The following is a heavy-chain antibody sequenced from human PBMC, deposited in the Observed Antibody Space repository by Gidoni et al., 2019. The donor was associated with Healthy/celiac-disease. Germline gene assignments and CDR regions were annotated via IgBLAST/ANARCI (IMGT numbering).Heavy chain of an antibody. Sequence: EVQLVESGGGLVQPGGSLRLSCAAGGLTWSSYAMSWVRQAPGKGLEWVAAISGSGGSTYYADSVKGRFTISRDNSKNTLYLQMNSLRAEDTAVYYCAKDLSSSWFNWFDPWGQGTLVTVSS. CDR3: AKDLSSSWFNWFDP. D-gene: IGHD6-13*01. V-gene: IGHV3-23*04. CDR1: GLTWSSYA. J-gene: IGHJ5*02. CDR2: ISGSGGST.